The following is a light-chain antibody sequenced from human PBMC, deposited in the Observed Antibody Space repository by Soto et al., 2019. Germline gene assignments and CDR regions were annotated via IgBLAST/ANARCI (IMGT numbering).Light chain of an antibody. V-gene: IGLV2-14*01. CDR1: SSDVGGYNY. CDR2: EVS. Sequence: QSVLTQPASVSGSPGQSITITCTVTSSDVGGYNYVSWYQQHPGKAPKLMIYEVSNRPSGVSNRFSGSKSGNTASLTISGLQAEDEADYYCSSYTSSSTLVFGTG. J-gene: IGLJ1*01. CDR3: SSYTSSSTLV.